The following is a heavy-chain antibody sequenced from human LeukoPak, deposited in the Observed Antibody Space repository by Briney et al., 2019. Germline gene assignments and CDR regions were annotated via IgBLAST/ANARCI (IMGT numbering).Heavy chain of an antibody. CDR1: GFTFSSYV. V-gene: IGHV3-30*04. Sequence: QPGGSLRLSCAASGFTFSSYVMHWVRQAPGKGLEGVAIISYDGSNEYYADSVKGRFTISRDNAKNSLYLQMNSLRAEDTAVYYCARDNITDSSGWLFWFPDAFDIWGQGTMHSVSS. J-gene: IGHJ3*02. CDR3: ARDNITDSSGWLFWFPDAFDI. D-gene: IGHD6-19*01. CDR2: ISYDGSNE.